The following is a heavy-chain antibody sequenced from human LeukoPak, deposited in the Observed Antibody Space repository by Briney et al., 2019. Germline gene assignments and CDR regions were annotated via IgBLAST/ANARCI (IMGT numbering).Heavy chain of an antibody. CDR2: INHSGST. Sequence: PGGSLRLSCVVSGFTVSSNYMSWVRQPPGKGLEWIGEINHSGSTNYNPSLKSRVTILVDTSKNQFSLKLSSVTAADTAVYYCARGHSPVTTKVSYFQHWGQGTLVTVSS. D-gene: IGHD4-17*01. CDR1: GFTVSSNY. V-gene: IGHV4-34*01. J-gene: IGHJ1*01. CDR3: ARGHSPVTTKVSYFQH.